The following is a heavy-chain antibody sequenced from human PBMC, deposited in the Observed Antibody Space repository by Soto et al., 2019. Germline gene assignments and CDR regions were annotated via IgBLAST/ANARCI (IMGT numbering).Heavy chain of an antibody. J-gene: IGHJ6*03. CDR1: GGSISRGGYY. V-gene: IGHV4-31*03. D-gene: IGHD5-12*01. CDR3: ARKDSGYADYMDV. Sequence: QVQLQESGPGLVKPSQTLSLTCTVSGGSISRGGYYWSWIRQHPGKGLEWIGYIYYSGGTYYNPYLKSRGTISVDTSENQFSLRLSSVTAADTAVYYCARKDSGYADYMDVWGKGTTVTVSS. CDR2: IYYSGGT.